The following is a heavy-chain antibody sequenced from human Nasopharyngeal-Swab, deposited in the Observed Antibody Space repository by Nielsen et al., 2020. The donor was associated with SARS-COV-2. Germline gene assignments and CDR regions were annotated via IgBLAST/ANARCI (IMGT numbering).Heavy chain of an antibody. J-gene: IGHJ4*02. CDR3: GRQLRLGELSLYNEFDY. Sequence: GESLKISCAASGFTFSYYSMSWVRQAPGKGLEWVSSISGSGSYIYYADSVKGRFTISRDNAKNSLYLQMNSLGVEDTAVYSCGRQLRLGELSLYNEFDYWGQGTLVTVSS. CDR1: GFTFSYYS. V-gene: IGHV3-21*01. CDR2: ISGSGSYI. D-gene: IGHD3-16*02.